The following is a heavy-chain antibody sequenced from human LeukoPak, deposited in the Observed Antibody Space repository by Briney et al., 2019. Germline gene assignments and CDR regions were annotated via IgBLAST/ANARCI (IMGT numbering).Heavy chain of an antibody. CDR1: GFAFGDYA. J-gene: IGHJ4*02. V-gene: IGHV3-49*04. CDR2: IRSEAYGGTP. CDR3: TRDQTPYY. Sequence: GGSLRLSCTASGFAFGDYAMTWVRQAPGKGLEWVGFIRSEAYGGTPEYAASVKGRFTISRDDSKSIAYLQMNSLKTEDTAVYYCTRDQTPYYWGQGTLVTVSS.